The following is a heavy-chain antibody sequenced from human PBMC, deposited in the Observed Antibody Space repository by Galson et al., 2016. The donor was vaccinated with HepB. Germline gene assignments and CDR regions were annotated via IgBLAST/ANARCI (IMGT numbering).Heavy chain of an antibody. J-gene: IGHJ4*02. CDR2: ISGSGGST. D-gene: IGHD6-13*01. CDR1: GFTFSSYA. V-gene: IGHV3-23*01. Sequence: SLRLSCAASGFTFSSYAMSWVRQVPGKGLEWVSAISGSGGSTYYADSVKGRFTISRDNSKNTVFLQLTSLRAEDTAVYYCAKDKRGHSSAWYWYFDYWGPGTLVSVSS. CDR3: AKDKRGHSSAWYWYFDY.